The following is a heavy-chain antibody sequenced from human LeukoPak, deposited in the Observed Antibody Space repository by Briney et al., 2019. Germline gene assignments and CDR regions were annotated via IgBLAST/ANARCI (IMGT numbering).Heavy chain of an antibody. CDR2: ISSSSSYI. CDR1: EFTFSSYS. J-gene: IGHJ4*02. Sequence: GGSLGLSCVASEFTFSSYSMNWVRQAPGKGLEWVSSISSSSSYIYYADSVKGRFTISRDNAKNSLYLQMNSLRAEDTAVYYCARDFPGSPRNPYFDYWGQGTLVTVSS. V-gene: IGHV3-21*01. CDR3: ARDFPGSPRNPYFDY. D-gene: IGHD3-10*01.